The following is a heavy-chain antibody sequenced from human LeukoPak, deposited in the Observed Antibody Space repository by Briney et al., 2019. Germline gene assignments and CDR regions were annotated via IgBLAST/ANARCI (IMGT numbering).Heavy chain of an antibody. J-gene: IGHJ6*03. CDR2: INPNSGGA. Sequence: ASVKVSCKASGYTFTGHYMHWVRQAPGQGLEWMGRINPNSGGANYAQKFQGRVTMTRDTSISTAYMELSRLRSDDTAVYYCARDGWELLDYYYMDVWGKGTTVTVSS. CDR3: ARDGWELLDYYYMDV. CDR1: GYTFTGHY. D-gene: IGHD1-26*01. V-gene: IGHV1-2*06.